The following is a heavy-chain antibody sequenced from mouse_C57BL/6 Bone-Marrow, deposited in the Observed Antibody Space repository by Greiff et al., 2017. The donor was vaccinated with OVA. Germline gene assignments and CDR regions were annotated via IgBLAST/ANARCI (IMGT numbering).Heavy chain of an antibody. J-gene: IGHJ3*01. CDR3: ARTAY. CDR1: GFTFSSYA. Sequence: EVHLVESGGGLVKPGGSLKLSCAASGFTFSSYAMSWVRQTPEKRLEWVATISDGGSYTYYPDNVKGRFTISRDNAKSNLYLQMSHLKSEDTAMYYCARTAYWGQGTLVTVSA. V-gene: IGHV5-4*01. CDR2: ISDGGSYT.